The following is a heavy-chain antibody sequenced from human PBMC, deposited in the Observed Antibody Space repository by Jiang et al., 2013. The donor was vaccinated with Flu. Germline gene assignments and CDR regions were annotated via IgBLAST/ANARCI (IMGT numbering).Heavy chain of an antibody. Sequence: SGAEVKKPGSSVKVSCKASGGTFSRYAISWVRQAPGQGLEWMGGIIPMFGTANYAQKFQGRVTITADESTSTAYMEVSSLRSEDTAVYYCARGPGSSGYYYFYWGQGTLVTVSS. CDR2: IIPMFGTA. CDR3: ARGPGSSGYYYFY. V-gene: IGHV1-69*01. CDR1: GGTFSRYA. D-gene: IGHD3-22*01. J-gene: IGHJ4*02.